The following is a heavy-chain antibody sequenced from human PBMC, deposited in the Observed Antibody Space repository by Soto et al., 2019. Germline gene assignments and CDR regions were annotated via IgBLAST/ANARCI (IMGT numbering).Heavy chain of an antibody. CDR1: GGSFSGYY. CDR3: ARLVRGVIVYYYYGMDV. Sequence: SETLSLTCAVYGGSFSGYYWSWIRQHPGKGLEWIGEINHSGSTNYNPSLKSRVTISVDTSKNQFSLKLSSVTAADTAVYYCARLVRGVIVYYYYGMDVWGQGTTVT. D-gene: IGHD3-10*01. J-gene: IGHJ6*02. V-gene: IGHV4-34*01. CDR2: INHSGST.